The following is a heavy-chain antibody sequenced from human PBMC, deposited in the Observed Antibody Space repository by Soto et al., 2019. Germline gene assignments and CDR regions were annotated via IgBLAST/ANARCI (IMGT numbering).Heavy chain of an antibody. CDR2: INPSGGST. V-gene: IGHV1-46*01. D-gene: IGHD2-15*01. J-gene: IGHJ4*02. CDR1: GYTFTSYY. CDR3: ARAPVGGSVGDYFDY. Sequence: GASVKVSCKASGYTFTSYYMHWVRQAPGQGLEWMGIINPSGGSTSYAQKFQGRVTMTRDTSTSTVYMELSSLRSEDTAVYYCARAPVGGSVGDYFDYWGQGTLVTVSS.